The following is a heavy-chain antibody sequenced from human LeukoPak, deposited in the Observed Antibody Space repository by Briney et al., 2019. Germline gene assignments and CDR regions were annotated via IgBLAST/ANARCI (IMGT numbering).Heavy chain of an antibody. CDR3: ARSTPMVRGPTDY. CDR1: GYTFTSYD. Sequence: ASVKVSCKASGYTFTSYDINWVRQAPGQGLEWMGWINPNSGGTNYAQKFQGRVTMTRDTSISTAYMELSRLRSDDTAVYYCARSTPMVRGPTDYWGQGTLVTVSS. D-gene: IGHD3-10*01. V-gene: IGHV1-2*02. CDR2: INPNSGGT. J-gene: IGHJ4*02.